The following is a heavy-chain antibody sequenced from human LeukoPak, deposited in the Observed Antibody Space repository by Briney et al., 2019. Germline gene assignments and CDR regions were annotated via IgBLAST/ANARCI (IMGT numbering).Heavy chain of an antibody. V-gene: IGHV3-7*01. CDR1: GLIFRSYW. D-gene: IGHD5-18*01. J-gene: IGHJ4*02. CDR2: INQDGSEK. Sequence: GGSLRLSCEVSGLIFRSYWMSWVRQAPGKGLEWVANINQDGSEKYFVDSVKGRFTISRDNAKNTLYLQMNSLRAEDTAVYYCARERVDTAMDTADFDYWGQGTLVSVSS. CDR3: ARERVDTAMDTADFDY.